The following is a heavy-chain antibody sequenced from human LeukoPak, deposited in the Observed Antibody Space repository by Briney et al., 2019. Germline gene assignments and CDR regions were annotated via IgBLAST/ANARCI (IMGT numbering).Heavy chain of an antibody. J-gene: IGHJ5*02. Sequence: PGGSLRLSCAASGFTFSSYSMNWVRQAPGKGLEWVSSISSSSSYIYYADSVKGRFTISRDNSKNTLYLQMNSLRAEDTAVYYCAREYEGYCSGGSCFRGTYNWFDPWGQGTLVTVSS. V-gene: IGHV3-21*01. D-gene: IGHD2-15*01. CDR1: GFTFSSYS. CDR2: ISSSSSYI. CDR3: AREYEGYCSGGSCFRGTYNWFDP.